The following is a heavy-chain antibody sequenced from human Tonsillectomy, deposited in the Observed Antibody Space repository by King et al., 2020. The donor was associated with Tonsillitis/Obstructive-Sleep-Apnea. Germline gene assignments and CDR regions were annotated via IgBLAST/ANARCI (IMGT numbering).Heavy chain of an antibody. CDR2: IYSGDST. V-gene: IGHV3-53*01. J-gene: IGHJ4*02. CDR1: GFTVGTNY. Sequence: VQLVESGGGLIQPGGSLRLSCAASGFTVGTNYMNWVRQAPGKGLEWVSVIYSGDSTYYADSVKGRFTISRDNSKNTLSLTMSSLRAEDTSVYYCARSPVSRSSFYFDYWGLGTLVTVSS. D-gene: IGHD6-6*01. CDR3: ARSPVSRSSFYFDY.